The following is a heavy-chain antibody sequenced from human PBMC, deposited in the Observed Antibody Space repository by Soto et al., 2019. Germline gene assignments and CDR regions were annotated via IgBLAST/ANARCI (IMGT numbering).Heavy chain of an antibody. CDR1: GGSISSSSYY. J-gene: IGHJ4*02. Sequence: QLQLQESGPGLVKPSETLSLTCTVSGGSISSSSYYWGWIRQPSGKGLEWIGSIYYSGSTYYNPALKSRVTISVDTSKNQFSLKLSSVTAADTAVYYCASSYGDYVSYWGQGTLVTVSS. CDR2: IYYSGST. V-gene: IGHV4-39*01. D-gene: IGHD4-17*01. CDR3: ASSYGDYVSY.